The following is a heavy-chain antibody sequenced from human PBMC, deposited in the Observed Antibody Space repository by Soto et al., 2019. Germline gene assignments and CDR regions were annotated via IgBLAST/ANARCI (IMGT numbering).Heavy chain of an antibody. CDR1: GDSMNNFV. CDR2: MFHDGST. Sequence: SESLSLTRTLSGDSMNNFVLSWSRQPPGKTLEVIGNMFHDGSTTYNPSLESRITMSEDTSKNQFSLRLSSVSAADTAVYFCAKYRRTAAEGYTLDYWGRGTLVTVSS. D-gene: IGHD6-13*01. V-gene: IGHV4-59*01. J-gene: IGHJ4*02. CDR3: AKYRRTAAEGYTLDY.